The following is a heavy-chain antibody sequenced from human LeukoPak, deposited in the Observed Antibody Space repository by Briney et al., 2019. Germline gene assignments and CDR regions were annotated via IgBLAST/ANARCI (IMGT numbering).Heavy chain of an antibody. V-gene: IGHV4-34*01. CDR1: GGSFRGYY. Sequence: SETLSLTCAVYGGSFRGYYWSWIRQPPGKGLEWIGEINHSGSTNYNPSLKSRVTISVDTSKNQFSLKLSSVTAADTAVYYCARGGDITSFDPWGQGTLVTVSS. CDR3: ARGGDITSFDP. CDR2: INHSGST. J-gene: IGHJ5*02. D-gene: IGHD1-20*01.